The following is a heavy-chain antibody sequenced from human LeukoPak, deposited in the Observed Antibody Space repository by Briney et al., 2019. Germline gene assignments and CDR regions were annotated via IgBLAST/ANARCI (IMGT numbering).Heavy chain of an antibody. Sequence: SETLSLTCTVSGGSISSGDYYWSWIRQPPGTGLEWIGYIYYSGSTYYNPSLKSRVTISVDTSKNQFSLKLSSVTAADTAVYYCARASRGVVVVVAATVIWFDPWGQGTLVTVSS. CDR2: IYYSGST. V-gene: IGHV4-30-4*01. J-gene: IGHJ5*02. CDR3: ARASRGVVVVVAATVIWFDP. D-gene: IGHD2-15*01. CDR1: GGSISSGDYY.